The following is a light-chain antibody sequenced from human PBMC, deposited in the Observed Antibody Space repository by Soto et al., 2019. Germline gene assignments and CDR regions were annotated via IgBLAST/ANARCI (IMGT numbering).Light chain of an antibody. CDR3: LQDYKYPRT. J-gene: IGKJ1*01. CDR1: QGIRND. CDR2: AAS. V-gene: IGKV1-6*01. Sequence: AIQMTQSPSSLSASVGDRVTITCRASQGIRNDLGWYQQKPGKAPKLLIYAASSLHSGVPSRFSGSGSRTDFTLTISSLQPEDFATYYCLQDYKYPRTFGQGTKVEIK.